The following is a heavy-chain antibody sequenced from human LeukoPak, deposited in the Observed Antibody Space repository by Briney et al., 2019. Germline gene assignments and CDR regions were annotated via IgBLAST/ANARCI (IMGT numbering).Heavy chain of an antibody. V-gene: IGHV3-30*04. D-gene: IGHD4-17*01. CDR3: ARHDYGDYGPFGFDY. CDR2: ISYDGSNK. Sequence: GGSLRLSCAASGFTFSSYAMHWVRQAPGKGLEWVAVISYDGSNKYYADSVKGRFTISRDNSKNTLYLQMNSLRAEDTAVYYCARHDYGDYGPFGFDYWGQGTLVTVSS. CDR1: GFTFSSYA. J-gene: IGHJ4*02.